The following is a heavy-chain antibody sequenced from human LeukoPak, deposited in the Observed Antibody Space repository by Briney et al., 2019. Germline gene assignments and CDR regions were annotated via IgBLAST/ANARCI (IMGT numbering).Heavy chain of an antibody. CDR1: GGSMSSYY. D-gene: IGHD6-13*01. CDR3: ARGPGVYSSSWYDH. Sequence: PSETLSLTCTVSGGSMSSYYWSWIRQPAGKGLEWIGRIYTSGSTNYNPSLKSRVTMSVDTSKNQFSLKLSSVTAADTAVYYCARGPGVYSSSWYDHWGQGTLVTVSS. CDR2: IYTSGST. V-gene: IGHV4-4*07. J-gene: IGHJ5*02.